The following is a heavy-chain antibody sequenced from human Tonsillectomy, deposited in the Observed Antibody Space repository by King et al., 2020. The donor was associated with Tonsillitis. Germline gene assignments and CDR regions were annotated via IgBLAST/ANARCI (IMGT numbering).Heavy chain of an antibody. D-gene: IGHD6-6*01. Sequence: QLQESGPGLVKPSETLSLTCSVSGGSISSSSYYWGWIRQPPGKGLEWIGSIYYSGNTYYNPSLKSRVTISVDTSENPFSLKLSSVTSADTAVYYCARRPRRGDCYFDLWGRGTLVTVSS. CDR2: IYYSGNT. J-gene: IGHJ2*01. CDR1: GGSISSSSYY. CDR3: ARRPRRGDCYFDL. V-gene: IGHV4-39*07.